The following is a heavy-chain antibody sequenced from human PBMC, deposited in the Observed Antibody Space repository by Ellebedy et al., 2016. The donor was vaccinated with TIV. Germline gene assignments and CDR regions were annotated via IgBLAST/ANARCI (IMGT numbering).Heavy chain of an antibody. Sequence: GESLKISXAASGFTFSSYGMHWVRQAPGKGLEWVAVISYDGSNKYYADSVKGRFTISRDNSKNTLYLQMNSLRAEDTAVYYCAKPPQIQNMDVWGQGTTVTVSS. CDR2: ISYDGSNK. V-gene: IGHV3-30*18. CDR1: GFTFSSYG. J-gene: IGHJ6*02. D-gene: IGHD5-18*01. CDR3: AKPPQIQNMDV.